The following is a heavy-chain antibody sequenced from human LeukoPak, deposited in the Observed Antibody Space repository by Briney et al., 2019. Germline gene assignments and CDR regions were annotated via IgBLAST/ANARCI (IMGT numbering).Heavy chain of an antibody. J-gene: IGHJ6*03. CDR2: INHSGST. Sequence: SETLSLTCTVSGGSISSYYWSWIRQPPGKGLEWIGEINHSGSTNYNPSLKSRVTISVDTSKNQFSLKLSSVTAADTAVYYCARGRNYDFWSGRYYYYMDVWGKGTTVTVSS. CDR1: GGSISSYY. CDR3: ARGRNYDFWSGRYYYYMDV. D-gene: IGHD3-3*01. V-gene: IGHV4-34*01.